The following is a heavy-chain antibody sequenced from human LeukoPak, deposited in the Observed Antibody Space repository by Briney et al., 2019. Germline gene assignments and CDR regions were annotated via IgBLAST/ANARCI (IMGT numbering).Heavy chain of an antibody. CDR3: ARDRGCSSTSCYGESNWFDP. V-gene: IGHV1-18*01. Sequence: ASEKVSCKASGYTFTSYGISWVRQAPGQGLEWMGWISAYNGNTNYAQKLQGRVTMTTDTSTSTAYMELRSLRSDDTAVYYCARDRGCSSTSCYGESNWFDPWGQGTLVTVSS. J-gene: IGHJ5*02. D-gene: IGHD2-2*01. CDR1: GYTFTSYG. CDR2: ISAYNGNT.